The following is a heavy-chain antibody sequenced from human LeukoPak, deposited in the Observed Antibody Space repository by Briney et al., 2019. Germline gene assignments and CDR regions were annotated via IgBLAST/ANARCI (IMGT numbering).Heavy chain of an antibody. V-gene: IGHV1-18*01. Sequence: VASVKVSCKASGYTFTSYGISWVRQAPGQGLEWMGWISAYNGNTNYAQKLQGRVTMTTDTSTSTAYMELRSLRSDDTAVYYCAYCSSTSCRNWFDPWAREPWSPSPQ. D-gene: IGHD2-2*01. J-gene: IGHJ5*02. CDR3: AYCSSTSCRNWFDP. CDR2: ISAYNGNT. CDR1: GYTFTSYG.